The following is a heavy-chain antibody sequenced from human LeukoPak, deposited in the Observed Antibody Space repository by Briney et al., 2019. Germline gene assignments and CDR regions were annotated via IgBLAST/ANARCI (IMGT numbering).Heavy chain of an antibody. V-gene: IGHV3-23*01. CDR2: ISDSGGRT. J-gene: IGHJ4*02. CDR1: GITLSNYG. CDR3: ARISSSYYYFDY. Sequence: GGSLRLSCAVSGITLSNYGMSWVRQAPGKGLEWVAGISDSGGRTNYADSVKGRFTISRDSAKNSLYLQMNSLGAEDTAVYYCARISSSYYYFDYWGQGTLVTVPS. D-gene: IGHD6-13*01.